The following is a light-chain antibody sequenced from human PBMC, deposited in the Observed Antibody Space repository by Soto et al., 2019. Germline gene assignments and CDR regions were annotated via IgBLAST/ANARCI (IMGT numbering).Light chain of an antibody. CDR2: DVT. Sequence: QSVLTQPASVSGSPGQSITICCTGTSSDVGGYNFVSWYQQHPDKAPKLLGCDVTNRPSGVSKRFPGSKSGNTASLTISGLQAEDEADYYCSSYTSIRTYVFGTGTKAPVL. CDR3: SSYTSIRTYV. V-gene: IGLV2-14*01. CDR1: SSDVGGYNF. J-gene: IGLJ1*01.